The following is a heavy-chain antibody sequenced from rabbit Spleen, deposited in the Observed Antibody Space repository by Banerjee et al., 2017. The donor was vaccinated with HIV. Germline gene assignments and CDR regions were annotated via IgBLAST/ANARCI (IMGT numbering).Heavy chain of an antibody. CDR1: GFDFSSNA. CDR2: IDSDDGTT. Sequence: EESGGGLVQPEGSLTLTCTASGFDFSSNAVCWVRQAPGKGLEWIACIDSDDGTTYYANWVNGRFTLSKSSSSAVTLQMTSLTAADTVTYFCARDAGSGYYRGYFNLWGPGSLVTVS. CDR3: ARDAGSGYYRGYFNL. J-gene: IGHJ4*01. D-gene: IGHD8-1*01. V-gene: IGHV1S47*01.